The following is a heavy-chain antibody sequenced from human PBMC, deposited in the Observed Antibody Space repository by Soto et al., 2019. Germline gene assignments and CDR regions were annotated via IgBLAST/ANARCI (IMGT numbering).Heavy chain of an antibody. Sequence: EVQLVESGGGLVQPGGSLRLSCAASGFTFSSYWMHWVRQAPGKGLVWVSRINSDGSSTSYADSVKGRFTISRDNAKNTLYLQMNSLRAEDTAVYYCARYYGDYGGTTDGPFDYSGQGTLVTVSS. J-gene: IGHJ4*02. V-gene: IGHV3-74*01. CDR2: INSDGSST. CDR3: ARYYGDYGGTTDGPFDY. CDR1: GFTFSSYW. D-gene: IGHD4-17*01.